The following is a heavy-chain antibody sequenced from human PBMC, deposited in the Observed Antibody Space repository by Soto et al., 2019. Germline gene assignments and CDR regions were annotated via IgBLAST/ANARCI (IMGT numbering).Heavy chain of an antibody. CDR3: AKAPAALAARYSYGLHDAFDI. D-gene: IGHD5-18*01. V-gene: IGHV3-9*01. J-gene: IGHJ3*02. Sequence: HPGGSLRLSCAASGFTFDDYAMHWVRQAPGKGLEWVSGISWNSGSIGYADSVKGRFTISRDNAKNSLYLQMNSLRAEDTALYYCAKAPAALAARYSYGLHDAFDIWGQGTMVTVSS. CDR2: ISWNSGSI. CDR1: GFTFDDYA.